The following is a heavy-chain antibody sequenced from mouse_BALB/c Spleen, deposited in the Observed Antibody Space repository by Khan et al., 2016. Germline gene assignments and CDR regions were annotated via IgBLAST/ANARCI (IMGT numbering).Heavy chain of an antibody. CDR2: IRNKANGYTT. V-gene: IGHV7-3*02. CDR1: GFTFTDYY. J-gene: IGHJ2*01. CDR3: ARDRYDGFDY. D-gene: IGHD2-14*01. Sequence: EVELVESGGGLVQPGGSLRLSCAPSGFTFTDYYMSWVRQPPGKALEWLGFIRNKANGYTTEYSVSVKGRFTISRDNSQSILYLQMNTLRAEASATYSCARDRYDGFDYWGQGTTLTVSS.